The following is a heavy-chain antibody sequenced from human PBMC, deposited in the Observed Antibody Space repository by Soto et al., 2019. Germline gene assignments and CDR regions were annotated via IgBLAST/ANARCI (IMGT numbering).Heavy chain of an antibody. Sequence: GGSLRLSCAASGFTFSSYGMHWVRQAPGKGLEWVAVIWYDGSNKYYADSVKGRFTISRDNSKNTLYLQMNSLRAEDTAVYYCARDWAGYYYYMDVWGKGTTVNVSS. V-gene: IGHV3-33*01. CDR1: GFTFSSYG. CDR3: ARDWAGYYYYMDV. J-gene: IGHJ6*03. CDR2: IWYDGSNK. D-gene: IGHD3-16*01.